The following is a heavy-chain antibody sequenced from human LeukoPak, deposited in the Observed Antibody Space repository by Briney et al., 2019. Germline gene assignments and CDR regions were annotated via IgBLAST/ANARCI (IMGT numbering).Heavy chain of an antibody. CDR1: GFTFSSYS. CDR3: ARGKAAAGPLDY. D-gene: IGHD6-13*01. Sequence: PGGSLRLSCAASGFTFSSYSMNWVRQAPGKGLEWVSSISSSSSYIYYADSVKGRFTISRDNAKNSLYLQMNSLRAEDTAVYYCARGKAAAGPLDYWGQGTLVTVSS. CDR2: ISSSSSYI. J-gene: IGHJ4*02. V-gene: IGHV3-21*01.